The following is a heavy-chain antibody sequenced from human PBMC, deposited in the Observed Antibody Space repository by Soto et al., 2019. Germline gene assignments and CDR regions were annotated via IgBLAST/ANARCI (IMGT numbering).Heavy chain of an antibody. V-gene: IGHV1-58*02. D-gene: IGHD6-19*01. J-gene: IGHJ3*02. Sequence: SVKVSCKASGYTFTSYDINWVRQATGQGLEWIGWIVVGSGNTNYAQKFQERVTITRDMSTSTAYMELSSLRSEDTAVYYCAACSSGPLRGWYSFHRSWAFDIWGQGTMVTVSS. CDR3: AACSSGPLRGWYSFHRSWAFDI. CDR2: IVVGSGNT. CDR1: GYTFTSYD.